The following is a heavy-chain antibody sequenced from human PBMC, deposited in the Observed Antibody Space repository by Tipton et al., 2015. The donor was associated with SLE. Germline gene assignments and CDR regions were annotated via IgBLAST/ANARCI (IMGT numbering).Heavy chain of an antibody. Sequence: TLSLTCAVYGGSFRGYYWSWIRQPPGKGLEWIGEINHSGSTNYNPSLKSRVTISVDTSKHQFSLKLSSVTAADTAVYYCVSGYLDYWGQGTLVTVSS. V-gene: IGHV4-34*01. CDR3: VSGYLDY. J-gene: IGHJ4*02. CDR2: INHSGST. CDR1: GGSFRGYY.